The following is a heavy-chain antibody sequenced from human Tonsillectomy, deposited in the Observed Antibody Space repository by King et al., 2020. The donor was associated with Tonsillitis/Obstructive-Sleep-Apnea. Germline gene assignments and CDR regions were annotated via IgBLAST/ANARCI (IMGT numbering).Heavy chain of an antibody. V-gene: IGHV3-15*07. CDR2: IKSKTDGGTT. J-gene: IGHJ4*02. D-gene: IGHD3-22*01. Sequence: VQLVESGGGLVKPGGSLRLSCAASGFTFSNAWMNWVRQAPGKGLEWVGRIKSKTDGGTTDYAAPVKGRFTISRDDSKNTLYLKMNSLKTEDTAVYYCTNTGRGDYYDSDFDYWGQGTLVTVSS. CDR3: TNTGRGDYYDSDFDY. CDR1: GFTFSNAW.